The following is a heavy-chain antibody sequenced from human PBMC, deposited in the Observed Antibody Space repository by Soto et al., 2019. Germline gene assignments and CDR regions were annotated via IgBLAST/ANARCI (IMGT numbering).Heavy chain of an antibody. CDR2: IYSGGST. D-gene: IGHD6-13*01. CDR3: ARVARSSYSSSWYAENWFDP. V-gene: IGHV3-53*04. Sequence: GGSLRLSCAASGFTVSSNYMSWVRQAPGKGLEWVSVIYSGGSTYYADSVKGRFTISRHNSKNTLYLQMNSLRAEDTAVYYCARVARSSYSSSWYAENWFDPWGQGTLVTVSS. J-gene: IGHJ5*02. CDR1: GFTVSSNY.